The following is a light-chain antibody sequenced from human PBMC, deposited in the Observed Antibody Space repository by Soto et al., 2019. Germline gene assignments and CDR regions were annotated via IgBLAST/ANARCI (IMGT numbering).Light chain of an antibody. J-gene: IGLJ3*02. Sequence: QSVLTQPPSASGSPGQSVTISCTGTSSDVGAYNYVSWCQQHPGKAPKLMIYEVTKRPSGVPDRFSGSKSGNTASLTVSGLQAEDEADYYCSSYADSISVLFGGGTKLTVL. CDR2: EVT. CDR1: SSDVGAYNY. V-gene: IGLV2-8*01. CDR3: SSYADSISVL.